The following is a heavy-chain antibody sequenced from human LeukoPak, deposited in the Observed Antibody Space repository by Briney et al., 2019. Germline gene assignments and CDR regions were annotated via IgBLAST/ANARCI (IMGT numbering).Heavy chain of an antibody. V-gene: IGHV4-39*07. J-gene: IGHJ5*02. CDR2: IYYSGST. CDR1: GGSISSSSYY. Sequence: SETLSLTCTVSGGSISSSSYYWGWIRQPPGKGLEWIGSIYYSGSTYYNPSLKSRVTISVDTSKNQFSLKLSSVTAADTAVYYCARDPSNPYTVTTPFDPWGQGTLVTVSS. CDR3: ARDPSNPYTVTTPFDP. D-gene: IGHD4-17*01.